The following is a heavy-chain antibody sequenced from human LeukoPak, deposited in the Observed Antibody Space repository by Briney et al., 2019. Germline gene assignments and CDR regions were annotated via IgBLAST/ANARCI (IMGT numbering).Heavy chain of an antibody. CDR1: GGTFSSYA. CDR3: ARIKDDSSGYYFDY. D-gene: IGHD3-22*01. CDR2: IIPIFGTA. V-gene: IGHV1-69*13. Sequence: ASVKVSCKASGGTFSSYAISWVRQAPGQGLEWMGGIIPIFGTATYAQKFQGRVTITADESTSTAYMELSSLRSEDTAVYYCARIKDDSSGYYFDYWGQGTLVTVSS. J-gene: IGHJ4*02.